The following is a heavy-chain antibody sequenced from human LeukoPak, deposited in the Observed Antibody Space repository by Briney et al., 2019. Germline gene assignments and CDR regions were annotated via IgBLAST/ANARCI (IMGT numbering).Heavy chain of an antibody. CDR3: ASPPGAARDY. J-gene: IGHJ4*02. CDR1: GFTLSSYW. D-gene: IGHD6-6*01. V-gene: IGHV3-7*01. CDR2: IKQDGSEK. Sequence: GGSLRLSSAASGFTLSSYWMSWARQAPGKGLEWVANIKQDGSEKYYVDSVKGRFTISRDNAKNSLYLQMNSLRAEDTAVYYCASPPGAARDYWGQGTLVTVSS.